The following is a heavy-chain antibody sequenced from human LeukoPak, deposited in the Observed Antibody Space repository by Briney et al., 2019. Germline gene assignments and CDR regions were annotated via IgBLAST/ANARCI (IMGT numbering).Heavy chain of an antibody. Sequence: GGSLRLSCAASGFSFSSYYMTWVRQAPGKGLEWVAYIKEDGSGKNYVDSVKGRFTISRDNAKNSLYLQMNSLRAEDTAVHYCVRDRGYCSGGNCYTVLDYWGQGTLVTVSS. J-gene: IGHJ4*02. V-gene: IGHV3-7*01. CDR1: GFSFSSYY. CDR3: VRDRGYCSGGNCYTVLDY. CDR2: IKEDGSGK. D-gene: IGHD2-15*01.